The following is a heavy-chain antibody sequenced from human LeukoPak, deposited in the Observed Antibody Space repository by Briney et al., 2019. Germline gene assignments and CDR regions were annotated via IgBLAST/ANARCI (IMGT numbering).Heavy chain of an antibody. CDR1: GDSMNDYY. V-gene: IGHV4-59*01. CDR3: ARDRYCSGGVCYSGRFDP. CDR2: VHYSGST. J-gene: IGHJ5*02. D-gene: IGHD2-15*01. Sequence: SKTLSLTCTVSGDSMNDYYWTWIRQPPGKGLEWIGYVHYSGSTNYNPSLKSRVTISLDTSKNQFSLKLSSVTAADTAVYYCARDRYCSGGVCYSGRFDPWGQGTLVIVSS.